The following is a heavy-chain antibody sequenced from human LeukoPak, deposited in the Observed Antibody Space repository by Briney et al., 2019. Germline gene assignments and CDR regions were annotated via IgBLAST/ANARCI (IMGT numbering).Heavy chain of an antibody. CDR3: VRAYHGSGGLAWFDP. V-gene: IGHV4-34*10. D-gene: IGHD6-19*01. Sequence: PSETLSLTCGVYGGSFSGNYWSWIRQPPGKGLEWIGEINHTGSTNYSPSLKSRITMAVDTSKNQFSLKLTSVTATDTALYYCVRAYHGSGGLAWFDPWGQGTLVTVSS. CDR2: INHTGST. J-gene: IGHJ5*02. CDR1: GGSFSGNY.